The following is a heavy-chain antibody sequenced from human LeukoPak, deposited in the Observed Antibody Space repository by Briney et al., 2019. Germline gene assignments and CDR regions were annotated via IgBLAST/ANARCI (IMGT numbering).Heavy chain of an antibody. V-gene: IGHV3-30*18. CDR2: ISYDGSNK. J-gene: IGHJ4*02. CDR3: AKGPSITMIALFDY. D-gene: IGHD3-22*01. Sequence: PGGSLRLSCAASGFTFSSYGMHWVRQAPGKGLEWVAVISYDGSNKYYADSVKGRFTISRDNSKNTLYLQMNSLRAEDTAVYYRAKGPSITMIALFDYWGQGTLVTVSS. CDR1: GFTFSSYG.